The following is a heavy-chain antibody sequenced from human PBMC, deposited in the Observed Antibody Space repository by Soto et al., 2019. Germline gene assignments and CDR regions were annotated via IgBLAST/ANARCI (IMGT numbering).Heavy chain of an antibody. CDR2: ISAYNGNT. J-gene: IGHJ4*02. V-gene: IGHV1-18*01. Sequence: QVQLVQSGAEVKNPGASVKVSCKASGYTFTHYGVTWVRQAPGQGLEWMGWISAYNGNTNYAQKLQGRVTMTTDTSTSTGYIELRSLRSDDTPVYYCARDWGHMTGYYFANWGQGTLDTVSS. D-gene: IGHD3-9*01. CDR3: ARDWGHMTGYYFAN. CDR1: GYTFTHYG.